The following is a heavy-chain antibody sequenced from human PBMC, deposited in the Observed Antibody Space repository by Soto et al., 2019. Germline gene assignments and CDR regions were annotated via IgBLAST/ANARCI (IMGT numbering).Heavy chain of an antibody. CDR3: ARGPDDSDVPRWDQ. D-gene: IGHD4-17*01. CDR1: GYNFNQYY. Sequence: QVQLVQSGPEVRKPGASVRLSCATSGYNFNQYYIHWVRQAPGQGLEWMGIINLRGGTTEYAHKFRGRVTVTGDTSTRTAYMELSSLRSEDTAVYFCARGPDDSDVPRWDQWRQGTLITVSS. J-gene: IGHJ4*02. CDR2: INLRGGTT. V-gene: IGHV1-46*02.